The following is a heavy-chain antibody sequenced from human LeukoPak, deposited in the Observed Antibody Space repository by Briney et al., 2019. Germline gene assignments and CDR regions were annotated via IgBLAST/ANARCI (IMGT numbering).Heavy chain of an antibody. CDR1: GGTFSSYA. Sequence: ASVKVSCRASGGTFSSYAISWVRQAPGQGLEWMGGIIPIFGTANYAQKFQGRVTITTDESTSTAYMELSSLRSEDTAVYYCAREYSSGWYQYYFDYWGQGTLVTVSS. V-gene: IGHV1-69*05. D-gene: IGHD6-19*01. J-gene: IGHJ4*02. CDR3: AREYSSGWYQYYFDY. CDR2: IIPIFGTA.